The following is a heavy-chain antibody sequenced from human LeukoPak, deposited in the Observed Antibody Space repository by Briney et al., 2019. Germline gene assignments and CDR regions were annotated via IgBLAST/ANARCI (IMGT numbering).Heavy chain of an antibody. D-gene: IGHD3-22*01. V-gene: IGHV3-30*02. Sequence: GGSLRLSCAASGFTFSSYGMHWVRQAPGKGLEWVAFIRYDGSNKYYADSVKGRFTISRDNSKNTLYLQMNSQRAEDTAVYYCAKDLDDSSGYFDYWGQGTLVTVSS. CDR2: IRYDGSNK. CDR1: GFTFSSYG. J-gene: IGHJ4*02. CDR3: AKDLDDSSGYFDY.